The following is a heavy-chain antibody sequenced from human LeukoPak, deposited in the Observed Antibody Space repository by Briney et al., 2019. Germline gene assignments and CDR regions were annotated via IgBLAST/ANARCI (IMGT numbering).Heavy chain of an antibody. V-gene: IGHV1-3*01. Sequence: ASVKVSCKASGYTFTSYAMHWVRQAPGQRLEWMGWINAGNGNTKYSQKFQGRVTITRDTSASTAYMELSSLRSEDTAVYYCASSVPLYYYDSSGYYRGSYYCGMDVWGKGTTVTVSS. CDR3: ASSVPLYYYDSSGYYRGSYYCGMDV. CDR2: INAGNGNT. D-gene: IGHD3-22*01. J-gene: IGHJ6*04. CDR1: GYTFTSYA.